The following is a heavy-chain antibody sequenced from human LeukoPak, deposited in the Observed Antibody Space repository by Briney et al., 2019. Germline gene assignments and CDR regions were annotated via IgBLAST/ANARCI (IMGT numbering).Heavy chain of an antibody. CDR3: ARVVAGRRFDP. CDR1: GASISSHY. D-gene: IGHD6-19*01. CDR2: IYYSGST. J-gene: IGHJ5*02. V-gene: IGHV4-59*11. Sequence: SETLSLTCSVSGASISSHYWSWIRQPPGKGLEWIGYIYYSGSTNYNPSLKSRVTISVDTSKNQFSLKVNSVTAADTAVYYCARVVAGRRFDPWGQGTLVTVSS.